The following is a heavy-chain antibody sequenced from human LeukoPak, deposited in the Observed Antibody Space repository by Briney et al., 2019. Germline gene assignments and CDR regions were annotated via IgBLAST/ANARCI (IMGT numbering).Heavy chain of an antibody. CDR3: AIRRYYDSTGYFE. J-gene: IGHJ1*01. CDR2: IYHSGRT. D-gene: IGHD3-22*01. CDR1: GDYISSSSYY. V-gene: IGHV4-39*01. Sequence: SETLSLTCAVSGDYISSSSYYWGWIRQSPGTGLEWIGDIYHSGRTYYNPSLKSRVAISIDTSKNQFSLRLRSMTAADTAVFYCAIRRYYDSTGYFEWGQGTLVTVSS.